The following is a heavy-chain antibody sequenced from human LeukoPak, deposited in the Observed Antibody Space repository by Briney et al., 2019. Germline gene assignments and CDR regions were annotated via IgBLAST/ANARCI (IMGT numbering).Heavy chain of an antibody. Sequence: GESLRLSCAASGFTFSSHWMSWARQAPGKGLEWVASINHNGNVNYYVDSVKGRFTISRDNAKNSLYLQMSNLRAEDTAVYFCARGGGLDVWGQGATVTVSS. CDR2: INHNGNVN. CDR3: ARGGGLDV. J-gene: IGHJ6*02. CDR1: GFTFSSHW. V-gene: IGHV3-7*03. D-gene: IGHD3-16*01.